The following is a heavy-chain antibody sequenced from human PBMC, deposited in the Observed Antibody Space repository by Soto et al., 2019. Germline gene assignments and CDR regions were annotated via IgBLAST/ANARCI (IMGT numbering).Heavy chain of an antibody. J-gene: IGHJ5*02. CDR1: GFTFSSYD. CDR2: IGTAGDT. V-gene: IGHV3-13*01. D-gene: IGHD6-6*01. Sequence: GCLRLAGAASGFTFSSYDMHWVRQATGKGLEWVSAIGTAGDTYYPGSVKGRFTISRENAKNSLYLQMNSLRAGDTAVYYCARGVGSSGWFDPWGQGTLVTVYS. CDR3: ARGVGSSGWFDP.